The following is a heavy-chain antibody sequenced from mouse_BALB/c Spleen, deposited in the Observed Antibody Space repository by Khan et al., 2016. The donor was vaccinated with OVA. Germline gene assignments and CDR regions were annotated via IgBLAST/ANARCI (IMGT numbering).Heavy chain of an antibody. J-gene: IGHJ3*01. CDR1: GFSLTTYG. V-gene: IGHV2-2*02. Sequence: VQLQESGPGLVQPSQSLSITSTVSGFSLTTYGVHWVRQSPGKGLEWLGVIWSGGSTDYNAAFISRLSISKDSSKSQVFFKMNSLQVNDTAIYYCARNYDYDEGLAYWGQGTLVTVSA. CDR3: ARNYDYDEGLAY. CDR2: IWSGGST. D-gene: IGHD2-4*01.